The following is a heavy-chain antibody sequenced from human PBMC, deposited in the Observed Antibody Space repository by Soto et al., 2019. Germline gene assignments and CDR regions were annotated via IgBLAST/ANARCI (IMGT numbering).Heavy chain of an antibody. Sequence: QVQLVQSGAEVRQPASSVKVSCKTSGGTFSSYAISWVRQAPGQGLEWMGGIVPIVDTATYAQKFQGRVTITADESTSTAYMELRRLRSDDTAVYYCVRVVAIPGSHDYWGQGTLVTVSS. CDR1: GGTFSSYA. CDR3: VRVVAIPGSHDY. D-gene: IGHD2-15*01. CDR2: IVPIVDTA. V-gene: IGHV1-69*12. J-gene: IGHJ4*02.